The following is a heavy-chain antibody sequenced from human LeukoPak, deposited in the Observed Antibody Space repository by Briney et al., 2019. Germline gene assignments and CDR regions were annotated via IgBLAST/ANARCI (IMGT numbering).Heavy chain of an antibody. V-gene: IGHV3-23*01. J-gene: IGHJ5*02. CDR1: GFSFRTYT. CDR3: AKDSTGATRNNWFDP. D-gene: IGHD1-1*01. CDR2: ISGSGDST. Sequence: GGSLRLSCAASGFSFRTYTMSWVRQAPGKGLEWVSAISGSGDSTYYADSVKGRFTISRDNSKNTLYLQMNSLRAEDTAVYHCAKDSTGATRNNWFDPWGQGTLVTVSS.